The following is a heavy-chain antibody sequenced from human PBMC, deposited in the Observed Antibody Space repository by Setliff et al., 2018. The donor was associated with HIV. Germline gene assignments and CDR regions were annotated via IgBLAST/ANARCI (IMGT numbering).Heavy chain of an antibody. CDR3: VRYRSKIDWFDP. CDR1: GDYISSDDYY. CDR2: IHDNGKA. J-gene: IGHJ5*02. V-gene: IGHV4-39*01. Sequence: SETLSLTCTVSGDYISSDDYYWGWIRQAPGKGLEWMGFIHDNGKAFYDTALKSRLTMYADTSRTQFYLNLRSVTASDTAVYYRVRYRSKIDWFDPWGQGTLVTVS. D-gene: IGHD1-26*01.